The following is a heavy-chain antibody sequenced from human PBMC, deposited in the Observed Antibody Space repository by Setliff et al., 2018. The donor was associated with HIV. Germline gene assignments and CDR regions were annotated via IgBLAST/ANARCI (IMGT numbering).Heavy chain of an antibody. J-gene: IGHJ3*02. D-gene: IGHD5-18*01. CDR2: IEHDGSGDIT. V-gene: IGHV3-30*02. Sequence: PGGSLRLSCAVSGFTFSTYGMHWVRQAPGKGLEWVTFIEHDGSGDITYYRESVKGRFTVSRDNSKNTMFLQMNSLRVEDTAIYYCAKMHTAMDPDTFDIWGQGTMVTVSS. CDR3: AKMHTAMDPDTFDI. CDR1: GFTFSTYG.